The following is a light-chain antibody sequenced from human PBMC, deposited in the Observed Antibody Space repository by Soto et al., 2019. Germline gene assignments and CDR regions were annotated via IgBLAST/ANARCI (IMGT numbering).Light chain of an antibody. CDR2: DSS. CDR3: QHYDHAPLS. Sequence: DIQMTQSPSSLSASVGDRVTITCQASQGINNYLNWYQQKEGKAPELLIYDSSKLKTGVPSRFSGSGSETDFTLTISSLQPDDVATYYCQHYDHAPLSFGGGTKVEIK. J-gene: IGKJ4*01. V-gene: IGKV1-33*01. CDR1: QGINNY.